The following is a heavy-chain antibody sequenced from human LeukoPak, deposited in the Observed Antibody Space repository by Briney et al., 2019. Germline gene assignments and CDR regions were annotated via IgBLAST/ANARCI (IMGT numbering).Heavy chain of an antibody. CDR3: ARDGGRHRLELWANWFDP. CDR2: IIPIFGTA. J-gene: IGHJ5*02. V-gene: IGHV1-69*05. CDR1: GGTFSSYA. Sequence: GASVKVSCKASGGTFSSYAISWVRQAPGQGLEWMGGIIPIFGTANYAQRFQGRVTITTDESTSTAYMELSSLRSEDTAVYYCARDGGRHRLELWANWFDPWGQGTLVTVSS. D-gene: IGHD1-7*01.